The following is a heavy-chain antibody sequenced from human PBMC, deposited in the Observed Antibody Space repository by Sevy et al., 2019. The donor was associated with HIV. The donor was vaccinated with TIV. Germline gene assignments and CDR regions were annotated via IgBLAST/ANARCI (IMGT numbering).Heavy chain of an antibody. CDR3: ARHCGSTSCSHAFDI. V-gene: IGHV4-34*01. Sequence: SETLSLTCAVYGGSFSGYYWSWIRQPPGKGLEWIGEINHSGSTNYNPSLKSRVTISVDTSKNQFSLKLSSVTAADTAVFYCARHCGSTSCSHAFDIWGQGTMVTVSS. CDR1: GGSFSGYY. CDR2: INHSGST. J-gene: IGHJ3*02. D-gene: IGHD2-2*01.